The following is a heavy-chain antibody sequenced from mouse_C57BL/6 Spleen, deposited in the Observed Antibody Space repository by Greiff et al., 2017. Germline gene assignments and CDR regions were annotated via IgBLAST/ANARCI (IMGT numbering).Heavy chain of an antibody. Sequence: QVQLQQSGPGLVQPSQSLSITCTVSGFSLTSYGVHWVRQSPGKGLEWLGVIWSGGSTDYNAAFISRLSISKDNSKSQVFFKMNSLQADDTAIYXCARNTAYYSNPYWYFDVWGTGTTVTVSS. CDR3: ARNTAYYSNPYWYFDV. CDR1: GFSLTSYG. CDR2: IWSGGST. V-gene: IGHV2-2*01. J-gene: IGHJ1*03. D-gene: IGHD2-5*01.